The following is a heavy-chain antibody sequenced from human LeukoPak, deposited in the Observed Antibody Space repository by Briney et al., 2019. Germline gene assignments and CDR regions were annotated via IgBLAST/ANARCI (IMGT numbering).Heavy chain of an antibody. CDR3: ATGMRQSGNHSSNPWGVFDI. Sequence: SETLSLTCSVSGGSIINYQWSWIGKPPGKGLEWIGYIYYSGSTNYNASLKSRVTISVDTSKNQFSLKLSSVTSADTAVYYCATGMRQSGNHSSNPWGVFDIWGKGTMVTVSS. V-gene: IGHV4-59*01. J-gene: IGHJ3*02. CDR1: GGSIINYQ. CDR2: IYYSGST. D-gene: IGHD3-9*01.